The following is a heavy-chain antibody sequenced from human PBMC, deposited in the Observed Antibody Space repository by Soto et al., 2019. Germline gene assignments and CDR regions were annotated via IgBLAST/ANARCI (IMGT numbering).Heavy chain of an antibody. CDR1: GFTFSSYG. CDR3: ARKVSKCGGDWYYVDY. Sequence: QVQLVESGGGVVQPGRSLRLSCAASGFTFSSYGMHWVRQAPGKGLEWVAVISYDGSNEYYADSVKGRFTISRDNSNNTRYLQMNSLRADDTAVYYCARKVSKCGGDWYYVDYWGQGTLVTVSS. J-gene: IGHJ4*02. CDR2: ISYDGSNE. V-gene: IGHV3-30*03. D-gene: IGHD2-21*02.